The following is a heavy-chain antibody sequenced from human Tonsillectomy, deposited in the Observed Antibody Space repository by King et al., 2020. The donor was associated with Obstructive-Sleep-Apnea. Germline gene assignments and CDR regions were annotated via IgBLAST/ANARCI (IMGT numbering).Heavy chain of an antibody. CDR2: MNPNSGNT. CDR3: ARCDPLSSSGYYIGPDY. CDR1: GYTFTSYD. Sequence: QLVQSGAEVKKAGASVKVSCKASGYTFTSYDINWVRQATVPGLEWMGWMNPNSGNTGYAQKFQGRFTMTRNTSISTADMELSSLRSEDTAVYYCARCDPLSSSGYYIGPDYWGQGTLVTVSS. D-gene: IGHD3-22*01. J-gene: IGHJ4*02. V-gene: IGHV1-8*01.